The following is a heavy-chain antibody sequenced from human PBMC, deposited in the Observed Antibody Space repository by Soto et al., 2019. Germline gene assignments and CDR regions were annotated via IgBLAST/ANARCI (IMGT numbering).Heavy chain of an antibody. D-gene: IGHD3-16*02. J-gene: IGHJ4*02. CDR3: ARDQQPYYDYVWGSYRPFDY. Sequence: QVQLVQSGAEVKKPGASVKVSCKASGYTFTSYGISWVRQAPGQGLDWMGWISAYNGNTNYAQKLQGRVTMTTDTSTSTAYMELRSLRSDDTAVYYCARDQQPYYDYVWGSYRPFDYWGQGTLVTVSS. V-gene: IGHV1-18*01. CDR1: GYTFTSYG. CDR2: ISAYNGNT.